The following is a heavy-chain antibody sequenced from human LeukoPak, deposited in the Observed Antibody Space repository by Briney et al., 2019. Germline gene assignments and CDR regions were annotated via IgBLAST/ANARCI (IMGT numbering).Heavy chain of an antibody. D-gene: IGHD2-15*01. CDR1: GFTFSSYE. CDR2: ISSSGSHI. V-gene: IGHV3-48*03. Sequence: GGSLRLSCAASGFTFSSYEMNWVRQAPGKGLEWVSYISSSGSHIYYADSVKGRFTISRDNAKNSLYLQMNSLRAEDRAVYYCARGMVDVGYYGMDVWGQGITVTVS. J-gene: IGHJ6*02. CDR3: ARGMVDVGYYGMDV.